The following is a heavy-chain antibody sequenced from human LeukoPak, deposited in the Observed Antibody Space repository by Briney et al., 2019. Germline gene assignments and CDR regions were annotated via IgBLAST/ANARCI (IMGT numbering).Heavy chain of an antibody. D-gene: IGHD2-2*01. CDR1: GFTFSYYV. J-gene: IGHJ6*02. V-gene: IGHV3-48*04. Sequence: QAGGSLRLSCAASGFTFSYYVMNWVRQAPGKGLEWVSYISGSSSTISYSDSVRGRFTISRDNTKNSLFLQMNNLRAEDTAVYYCAVLAAPGMDVWGQGTTVTVSS. CDR2: ISGSSSTI. CDR3: AVLAAPGMDV.